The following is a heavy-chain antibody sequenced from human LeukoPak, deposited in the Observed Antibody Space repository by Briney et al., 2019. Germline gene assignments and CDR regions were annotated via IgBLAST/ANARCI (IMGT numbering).Heavy chain of an antibody. V-gene: IGHV1-2*04. Sequence: ASVTVSCTASGYTFTGYYMHWVRQAPGQGLEWMGWINPNSGGTNYAQKFQGWVTMTRDTSISTAYMELSRLRSDDTAVYYCALLGTVVVSDYWGQGTLVTVSS. D-gene: IGHD3-22*01. CDR2: INPNSGGT. J-gene: IGHJ4*02. CDR1: GYTFTGYY. CDR3: ALLGTVVVSDY.